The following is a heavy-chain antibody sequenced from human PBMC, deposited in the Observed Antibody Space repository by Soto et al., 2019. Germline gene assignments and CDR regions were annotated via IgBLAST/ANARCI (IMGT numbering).Heavy chain of an antibody. CDR3: ARRWGYTFDY. D-gene: IGHD5-12*01. Sequence: PSETLSLTCTVSGGSVSSGSYYWSWIRQPPGKGLEWIGYIYYSGSTYYNPSLKSRVTISVDTSKNQFSLKLSSVTAADTAVYYCARRWGYTFDYWGQGTLVTVSS. V-gene: IGHV4-61*01. J-gene: IGHJ4*02. CDR1: GGSVSSGSYY. CDR2: IYYSGST.